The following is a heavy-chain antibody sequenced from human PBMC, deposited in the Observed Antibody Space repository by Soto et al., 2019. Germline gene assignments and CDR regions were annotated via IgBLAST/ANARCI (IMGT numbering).Heavy chain of an antibody. CDR3: ATGPRSFSE. CDR1: GFTFSDYY. J-gene: IGHJ4*02. D-gene: IGHD6-19*01. CDR2: ISGSSSDT. Sequence: QVQLVESGGGLVKPGGSLRLSCAASGFTFSDYYMSWVRQAPGKGLESVSYISGSSSDTNYADSVRGRFTISRDNTKNYLYLQMNSLRAEDTAMYYCATGPRSFSEWGQGTLVIVAS. V-gene: IGHV3-11*05.